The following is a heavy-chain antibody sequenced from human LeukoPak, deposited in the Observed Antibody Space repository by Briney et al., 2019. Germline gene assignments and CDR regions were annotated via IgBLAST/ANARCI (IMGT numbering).Heavy chain of an antibody. J-gene: IGHJ6*02. CDR2: IVVGGGNT. D-gene: IGHD3-10*01. CDR1: GFTFISSA. Sequence: EASVKVSCKASGFTFISSAMQWVRQARGQRLEWIGWIVVGGGNTNYAQTFQGRVTITRDMSTSTAYMELSSLRSEDTAVYYCSADRSKVYYGWGIYVYGMDVWGQGTTVTVSS. CDR3: SADRSKVYYGWGIYVYGMDV. V-gene: IGHV1-58*02.